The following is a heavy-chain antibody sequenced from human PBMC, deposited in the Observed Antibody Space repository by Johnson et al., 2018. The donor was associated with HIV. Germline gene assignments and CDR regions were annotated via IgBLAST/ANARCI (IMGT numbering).Heavy chain of an antibody. Sequence: EQLVESGGGRVEPGGSLRLSCVASGFTFSSYWMSWVRQAPGKGLEWVANIKQDGSEKYYVDSVKGRFTISRDNAKNSLHLQMNSLRAEDTAVYYCARGPSQLYWPDVAFDIWGQGTTVTVSS. J-gene: IGHJ3*02. D-gene: IGHD2-8*02. CDR1: GFTFSSYW. CDR3: ARGPSQLYWPDVAFDI. V-gene: IGHV3-7*02. CDR2: IKQDGSEK.